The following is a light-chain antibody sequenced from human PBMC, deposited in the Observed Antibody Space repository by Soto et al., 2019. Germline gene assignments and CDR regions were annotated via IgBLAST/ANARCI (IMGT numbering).Light chain of an antibody. CDR3: HQYGRSPRT. CDR2: KAS. J-gene: IGKJ5*01. Sequence: LPIAQSPFTLSASVGDRVTITFRASQSISSWLAWYQQKPGKAPKLLIYKASSLESGVPSRFSGSGSGTEFTLTISRLEPEDFAVYSCHQYGRSPRTFGQGTRLEIK. V-gene: IGKV1-5*03. CDR1: QSISSW.